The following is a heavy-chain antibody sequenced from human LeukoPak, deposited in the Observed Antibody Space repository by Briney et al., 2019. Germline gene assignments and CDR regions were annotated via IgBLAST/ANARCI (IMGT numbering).Heavy chain of an antibody. J-gene: IGHJ4*02. Sequence: SETLSLTCTVSGASISSYYWSWIRQPPGKGLEWIGYIDNSGSTNYNPSLKSRVTISVDKSKNQFSLKLSSVTAADTAVYYCARVDSIAVAGTSGYFDYWGQGTLVTVSS. CDR2: IDNSGST. D-gene: IGHD6-19*01. CDR1: GASISSYY. CDR3: ARVDSIAVAGTSGYFDY. V-gene: IGHV4-59*12.